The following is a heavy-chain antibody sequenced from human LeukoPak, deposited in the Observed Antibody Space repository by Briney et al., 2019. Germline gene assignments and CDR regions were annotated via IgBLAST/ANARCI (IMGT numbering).Heavy chain of an antibody. CDR3: ARAGGVIWGLIRRANAFDI. CDR1: GGSISSSSYY. V-gene: IGHV4-39*07. CDR2: IYYSGST. J-gene: IGHJ3*02. D-gene: IGHD3-10*01. Sequence: SQTLSLTCTVSGGSISSSSYYWGWIRHPPGKGLEWIGSIYYSGSTYYNPSLKSRVTISVDTSKNQFCLKLSSVTAADTVVYYCARAGGVIWGLIRRANAFDIWGKGTMVTVS.